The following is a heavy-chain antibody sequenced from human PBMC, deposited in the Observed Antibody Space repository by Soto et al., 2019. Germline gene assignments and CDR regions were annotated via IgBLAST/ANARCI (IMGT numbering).Heavy chain of an antibody. J-gene: IGHJ4*02. V-gene: IGHV1-8*01. CDR3: ARGSGYDPTFDS. CDR1: GYTFTSYD. Sequence: QVQLVQSGAEVKKPGASVKVSCKASGYTFTSYDINWVRQATGQGLEWVGWMNPNSGNTGYAQKFQGRVAMTRSTSISTAYMELSSLRSEDTAVYYCARGSGYDPTFDSWGQGTLVTVSS. CDR2: MNPNSGNT. D-gene: IGHD5-12*01.